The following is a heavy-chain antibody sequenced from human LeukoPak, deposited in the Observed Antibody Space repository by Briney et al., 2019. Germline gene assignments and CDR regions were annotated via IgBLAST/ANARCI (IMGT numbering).Heavy chain of an antibody. Sequence: GRSLRISCAASGFTFSSYGMHWVRQAPGKGLEWVAVIWYDGSNKYYADSVKGRFTISRDNSKNTLYLQMNSLRAEDTAVYYCAKARGALGAFDIWGQGTMVTVSS. V-gene: IGHV3-33*06. J-gene: IGHJ3*02. D-gene: IGHD3-10*01. CDR3: AKARGALGAFDI. CDR1: GFTFSSYG. CDR2: IWYDGSNK.